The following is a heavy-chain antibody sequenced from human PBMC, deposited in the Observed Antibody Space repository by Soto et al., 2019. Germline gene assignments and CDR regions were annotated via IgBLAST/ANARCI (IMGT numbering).Heavy chain of an antibody. CDR1: GFTFSSYA. Sequence: GGSLRLSCAASGFTFSSYAMSWVRQAPGKGLEWVSAISGSGGSTYYADSEKGRFTISRDNSKNTLYLQMNSLRAEDTAVYYCARWIAVAGTFFDYWGQGTLVTVSS. D-gene: IGHD6-19*01. CDR3: ARWIAVAGTFFDY. J-gene: IGHJ4*02. V-gene: IGHV3-23*01. CDR2: ISGSGGST.